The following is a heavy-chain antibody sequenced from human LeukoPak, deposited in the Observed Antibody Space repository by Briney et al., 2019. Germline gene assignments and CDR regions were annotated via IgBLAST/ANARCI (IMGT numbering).Heavy chain of an antibody. D-gene: IGHD1-1*01. CDR1: GFTFSSYG. CDR2: ISYDGSNK. CDR3: ARDPLGTRPGFDY. Sequence: GGSLRLSCAASGFTFSSYGMHWVRQAPGKWLEWVAVISYDGSNKYYADSVKGRFTISRDNSKNTLYLQMNSLRAEDTAVYYCARDPLGTRPGFDYWGQGTLVTVSS. V-gene: IGHV3-30*03. J-gene: IGHJ4*02.